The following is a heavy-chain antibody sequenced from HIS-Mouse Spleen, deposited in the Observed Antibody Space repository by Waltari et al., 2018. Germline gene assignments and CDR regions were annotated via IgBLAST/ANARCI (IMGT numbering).Heavy chain of an antibody. CDR2: IYYSGST. D-gene: IGHD1-26*01. Sequence: QLQLQESGPGLVKPSETLSLTCTVSGGSLSSSSYYWGWIRQPPGKGLEWIGSIYYSGSTYYNPSLKSRVTISVDTSKNQFSLKLSSVTAADTAVYYCARDFSGVGATYYYYYYGMDVWGQGTTVTVSS. CDR3: ARDFSGVGATYYYYYYGMDV. CDR1: GGSLSSSSYY. V-gene: IGHV4-39*07. J-gene: IGHJ6*02.